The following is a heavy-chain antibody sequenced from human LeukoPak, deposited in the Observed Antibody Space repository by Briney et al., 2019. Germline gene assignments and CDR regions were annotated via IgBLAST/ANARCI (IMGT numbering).Heavy chain of an antibody. V-gene: IGHV3-23*01. CDR3: AKDGYSSGWYMGYYFDY. Sequence: PGGSLRLSCAASGFTFSSYGMSWVRQAPGKGLEWVSAISGSSGSTYYADSVKGRFTISRDNSKNTLYLQMNSLRAEDTAVYYCAKDGYSSGWYMGYYFDYWGQGTLVTVSS. D-gene: IGHD6-19*01. CDR2: ISGSSGST. J-gene: IGHJ4*02. CDR1: GFTFSSYG.